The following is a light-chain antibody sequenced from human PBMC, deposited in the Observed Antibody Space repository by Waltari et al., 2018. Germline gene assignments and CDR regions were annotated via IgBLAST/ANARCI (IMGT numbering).Light chain of an antibody. CDR1: SSNIGRNT. V-gene: IGLV1-44*01. CDR3: AAWDDSLNGWV. CDR2: RNK. Sequence: QSVLTQPPSASGTPGQRVTISCSGSSSNIGRNTVNWYQQLPGTAPKLLIYRNKHRPSGVPDRFSGSKSGTSASLAISGLQSEDEADYYCAAWDDSLNGWVFGGGTKLTVL. J-gene: IGLJ3*02.